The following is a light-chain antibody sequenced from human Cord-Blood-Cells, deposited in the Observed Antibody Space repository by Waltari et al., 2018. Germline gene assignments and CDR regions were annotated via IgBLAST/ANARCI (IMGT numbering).Light chain of an antibody. J-gene: IGKJ2*01. CDR3: QHYGSSSYT. Sequence: EIVLTQSPGTLSLSPGERATLSCRASQSVSSSYLAWYQQKPGQAPRLLIYGASSRGTGIPDRFSGSGSGTDFTLTISRLEPEDFAVYYCQHYGSSSYTFGQGTKLEIK. CDR1: QSVSSSY. V-gene: IGKV3-20*01. CDR2: GAS.